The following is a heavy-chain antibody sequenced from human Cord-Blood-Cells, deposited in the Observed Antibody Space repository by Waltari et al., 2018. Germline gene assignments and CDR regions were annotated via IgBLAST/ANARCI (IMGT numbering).Heavy chain of an antibody. Sequence: ITLKESGPTLVKPTQTLTLTCTFSGFSLSTSGVGVGCIRQPPGKALEWLALIYWDDDKRYSPALKSRLTITKDTSKTQVVVTMTNMDPVDTATYYCAHYYYDSSGYYEGAFDIWGQGTMVAVSS. V-gene: IGHV2-5*02. J-gene: IGHJ3*02. CDR3: AHYYYDSSGYYEGAFDI. CDR2: IYWDDDK. CDR1: GFSLSTSGVG. D-gene: IGHD3-22*01.